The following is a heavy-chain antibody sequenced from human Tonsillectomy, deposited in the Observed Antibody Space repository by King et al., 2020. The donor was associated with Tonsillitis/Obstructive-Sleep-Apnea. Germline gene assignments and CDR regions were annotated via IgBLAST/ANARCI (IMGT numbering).Heavy chain of an antibody. Sequence: QLQESGPGLVKPSETLSLTCTVSGGSISSYYWSWIRQPPGKGLEWIGYIYYSGSTNYNPSLKSRVTISVDTSKNQFSLKLSSVTAADTAVYYCARHNAVYYDFWSVYYPNWFDPWGQGTLVTVSS. J-gene: IGHJ5*02. CDR1: GGSISSYY. CDR3: ARHNAVYYDFWSVYYPNWFDP. D-gene: IGHD3-3*01. V-gene: IGHV4-59*01. CDR2: IYYSGST.